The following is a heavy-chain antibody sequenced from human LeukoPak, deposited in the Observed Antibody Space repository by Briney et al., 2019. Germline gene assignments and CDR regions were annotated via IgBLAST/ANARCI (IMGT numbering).Heavy chain of an antibody. Sequence: ERSLRLSCAASGFTFSSYAMHWVRQAPGKGLEWVAVISYDGSNKYYADSVKGRFTISRDNSKNTLYLQMNSLRAEDTAVYYCARDRGRYYYGSGSYSGPDYWGQGTLVTVSS. J-gene: IGHJ4*02. D-gene: IGHD3-10*01. CDR1: GFTFSSYA. V-gene: IGHV3-30*04. CDR2: ISYDGSNK. CDR3: ARDRGRYYYGSGSYSGPDY.